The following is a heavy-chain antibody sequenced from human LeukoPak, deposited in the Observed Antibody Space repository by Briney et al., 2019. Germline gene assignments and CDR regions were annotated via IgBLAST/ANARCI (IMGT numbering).Heavy chain of an antibody. CDR2: VHLSGAT. V-gene: IGHV4-4*02. CDR1: GGSITTTNW. J-gene: IGHJ4*02. Sequence: RPSETLSLTCAVSGGSITTTNWWSWVRQPPGRGLEWIGEVHLSGATNYNLSLESRVSMSTDKSKNHLSLEVTSVTAADTAIYYCTRESGAFSPFGFWGQGTLVTVSS. CDR3: TRESGAFSPFGF. D-gene: IGHD1-26*01.